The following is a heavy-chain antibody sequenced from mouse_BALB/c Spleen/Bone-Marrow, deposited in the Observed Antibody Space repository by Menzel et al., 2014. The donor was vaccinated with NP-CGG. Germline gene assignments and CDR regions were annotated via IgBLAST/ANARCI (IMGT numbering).Heavy chain of an antibody. D-gene: IGHD2-14*01. CDR3: ARSGKVRNAMDY. CDR2: ISSYYGDA. CDR1: GYTFTDYA. Sequence: VMLVESGAELVRPGVSVKISCKCSGYTFTDYAIHWVKQSHAKSLEWIGLISSYYGDASYNQKFKGKATMTVDKSSSTAYMDLARLTSEDSAIYYCARSGKVRNAMDYWGQGTSVTVSS. J-gene: IGHJ4*01. V-gene: IGHV1S137*01.